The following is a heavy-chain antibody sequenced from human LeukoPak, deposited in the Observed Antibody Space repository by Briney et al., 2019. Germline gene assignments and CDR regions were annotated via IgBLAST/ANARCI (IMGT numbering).Heavy chain of an antibody. V-gene: IGHV1-69*13. J-gene: IGHJ6*02. CDR2: IIPIFGTA. D-gene: IGHD2-2*01. Sequence: ASVKVSCKASGGTFSSYAISWVRQAPGQGLEWMGGIIPIFGTANYAQKFQGRVTITADESTSTAYMELSSLRSEDTAVYYCARAQDIVVVPAAQPYYYGMDVWGQGTTVTVSS. CDR1: GGTFSSYA. CDR3: ARAQDIVVVPAAQPYYYGMDV.